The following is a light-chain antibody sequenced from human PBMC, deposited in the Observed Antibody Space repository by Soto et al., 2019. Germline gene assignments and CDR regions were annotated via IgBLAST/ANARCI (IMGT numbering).Light chain of an antibody. CDR2: GAS. V-gene: IGKV3-15*01. CDR1: QSISRN. CDR3: QQYDTRHT. Sequence: EIVMTQSPGTLSVSPGERATLSCRASQSISRNLAWYQQRPGQAPRLLIYGASIRATGTPARFSGSGSGTAFTLTISSLQSEDFEFYFCQQYDTRHTFGGGTKVEIK. J-gene: IGKJ4*01.